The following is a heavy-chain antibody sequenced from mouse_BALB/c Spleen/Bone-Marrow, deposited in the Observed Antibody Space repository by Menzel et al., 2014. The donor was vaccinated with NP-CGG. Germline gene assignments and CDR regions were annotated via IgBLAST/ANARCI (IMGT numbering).Heavy chain of an antibody. D-gene: IGHD4-1*01. CDR3: ARWEYYAMDY. CDR1: GFNIKDTY. Sequence: EVQRVESGAELVKPGASVKLSCTASGFNIKDTYMHWVKQRPEQGLEWIGRIDPANGNTKYDPKFQGKATITADTSSNTAYLQLSSLTSEDTAVYYCARWEYYAMDYWDQGTSVTVSS. V-gene: IGHV14-3*02. CDR2: IDPANGNT. J-gene: IGHJ4*01.